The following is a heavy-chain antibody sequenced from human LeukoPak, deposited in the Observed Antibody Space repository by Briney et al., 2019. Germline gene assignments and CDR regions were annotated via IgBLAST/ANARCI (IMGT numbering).Heavy chain of an antibody. CDR2: ISYDGSNK. V-gene: IGHV3-30*04. CDR1: GFTFSSYA. Sequence: GRSLRLSCAASGFTFSSYAMHWVRQAPGKGLEWVAVISYDGSNKYYADSVKGRFTISRDNSKNTLYLQMNSLRAEDTAVYCCARDRLPGCSGGSCYSYYYYGMDVWGKGTTVTVSS. J-gene: IGHJ6*04. D-gene: IGHD2-15*01. CDR3: ARDRLPGCSGGSCYSYYYYGMDV.